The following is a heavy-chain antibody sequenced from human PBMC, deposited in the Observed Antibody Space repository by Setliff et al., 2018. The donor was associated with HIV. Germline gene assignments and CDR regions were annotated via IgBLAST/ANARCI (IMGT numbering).Heavy chain of an antibody. CDR1: GFSVNSNY. CDR2: IYDGGTT. CDR3: AKRPPSGSGYFDY. Sequence: GGSLRLSCVASGFSVNSNYMSWVRQAPGKRLEWVSIIYDGGTTYYGDSVKGRFSISRDYSKNTLYLQMNSLRAEDTAVYYCAKRPPSGSGYFDYWGQGTLVTVSS. D-gene: IGHD3-10*01. V-gene: IGHV3-53*01. J-gene: IGHJ4*02.